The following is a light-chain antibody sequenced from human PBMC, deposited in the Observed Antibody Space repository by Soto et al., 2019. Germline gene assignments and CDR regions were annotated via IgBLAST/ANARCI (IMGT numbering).Light chain of an antibody. CDR1: SGINVGTYR. CDR2: YKSDSDK. J-gene: IGLJ2*01. V-gene: IGLV5-45*03. Sequence: QAVLTQPSSLSASHGASASLTCTLRSGINVGTYRIYWYQQKPGSPPQYLLRYKSDSDKQQGSGVPSRFSGSKDASANAGILLISGLQSEDEADYYCMVWHNSAVVFGGGTKVTVL. CDR3: MVWHNSAVV.